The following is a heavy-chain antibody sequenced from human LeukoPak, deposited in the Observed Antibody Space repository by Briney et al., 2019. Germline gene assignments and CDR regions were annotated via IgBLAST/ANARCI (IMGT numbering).Heavy chain of an antibody. V-gene: IGHV3-21*06. CDR2: ISSSSTSI. CDR3: AREFSVVGNFDY. CDR1: GFLFSDFIDHT. Sequence: GGSLRLSCADSGFLFSDFIDHTMVWVRQAPGKGLEWVSYISSSSTSISYADSVRGRFSISRDNAQSSLYLHMNSLRDEDTAVYYCAREFSVVGNFDYWGQGTRVIVSS. J-gene: IGHJ4*02. D-gene: IGHD2-21*01.